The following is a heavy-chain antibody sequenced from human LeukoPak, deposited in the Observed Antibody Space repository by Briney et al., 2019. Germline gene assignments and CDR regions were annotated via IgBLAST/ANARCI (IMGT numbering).Heavy chain of an antibody. CDR3: ARARRSGGITLVRGVKDRGWFDP. CDR2: IRYDGGNK. Sequence: GGSLRLSCAASGFTFSSYGMHWVRQAPGKGLEWVAVIRYDGGNKYYADSVKGRFTISSDNSKYTLYLQMNSLRAEDTAVYYCARARRSGGITLVRGVKDRGWFDPWGQGTLVPVPS. D-gene: IGHD3-10*01. V-gene: IGHV3-30*02. CDR1: GFTFSSYG. J-gene: IGHJ5*02.